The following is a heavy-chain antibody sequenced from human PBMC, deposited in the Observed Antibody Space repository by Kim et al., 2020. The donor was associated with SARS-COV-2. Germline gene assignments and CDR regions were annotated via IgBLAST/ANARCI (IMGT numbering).Heavy chain of an antibody. Sequence: SVKVSCEASGATVTSFAISWVRQAPGQGLEWMGAIIPMYGTTYYAQKFQDRVTFTADEGTSTVYMELRSLRPEDTAIFYCARGVEMGGLYWYFALWGRGTLVTVSS. CDR3: ARGVEMGGLYWYFAL. CDR2: IIPMYGTT. D-gene: IGHD2-21*01. CDR1: GATVTSFA. V-gene: IGHV1-69*13. J-gene: IGHJ2*01.